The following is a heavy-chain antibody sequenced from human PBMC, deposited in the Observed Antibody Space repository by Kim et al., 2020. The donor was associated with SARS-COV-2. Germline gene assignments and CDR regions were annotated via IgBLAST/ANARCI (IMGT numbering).Heavy chain of an antibody. V-gene: IGHV3-30*04. Sequence: GGSLRLSCAASGFTFSSYAMHWVRQAPGKGLEWVAVISYDGSNKYYADSVKGRFTISRDNSKNTLYLQMNSLRAEDTAVYYCARDRVTWIHDYWGQGTLVTVSS. CDR2: ISYDGSNK. J-gene: IGHJ4*02. CDR1: GFTFSSYA. D-gene: IGHD5-18*01. CDR3: ARDRVTWIHDY.